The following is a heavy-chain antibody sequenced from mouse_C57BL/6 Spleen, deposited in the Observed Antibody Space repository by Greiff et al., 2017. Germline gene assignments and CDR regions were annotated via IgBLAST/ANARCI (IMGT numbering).Heavy chain of an antibody. CDR3: ARGGDSYYYAMDY. Sequence: QVQLQQPGAELVRPGSSVKLSCKASGYTFTSYWMHWVKQRPIQGLEWIGNIDPSDSETHYNQKFKDKATLTVDKSSSTAYMQLSSLTSEDSAVYYCARGGDSYYYAMDYWVKEPQSPSPQ. CDR2: IDPSDSET. J-gene: IGHJ4*01. V-gene: IGHV1-52*01. CDR1: GYTFTSYW.